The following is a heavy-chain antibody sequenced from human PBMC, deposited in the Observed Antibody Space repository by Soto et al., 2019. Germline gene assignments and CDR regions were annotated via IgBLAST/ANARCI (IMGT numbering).Heavy chain of an antibody. CDR1: GGSISSYY. D-gene: IGHD4-17*01. Sequence: QVQLQESGPGLVKPSETLSLTCTVSGGSISSYYWSWIRQPPGKGLEWIGYIYYSGSTNYNPSLQSRVTLSVDTSNYQFSLKLSSVTAAATAVYYCASDHPFYGDSYNWLDPWGQGTLVTVSS. CDR2: IYYSGST. V-gene: IGHV4-59*01. J-gene: IGHJ5*02. CDR3: ASDHPFYGDSYNWLDP.